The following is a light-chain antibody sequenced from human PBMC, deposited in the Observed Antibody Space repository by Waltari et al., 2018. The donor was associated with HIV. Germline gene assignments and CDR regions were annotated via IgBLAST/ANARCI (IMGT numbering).Light chain of an antibody. CDR3: QQSYGGLT. V-gene: IGKV1-39*01. J-gene: IGKJ3*01. CDR1: QTISIY. CDR2: AAS. Sequence: DIQMTQSPSSLSASLGGSVIITCRASQTISIYSNWYQQKPARAPNLLIYAASSLHSGVPSRFSGSGSGTEFSLTIDSLQAEDFATYFCQQSYGGLTFGPGTRVDV.